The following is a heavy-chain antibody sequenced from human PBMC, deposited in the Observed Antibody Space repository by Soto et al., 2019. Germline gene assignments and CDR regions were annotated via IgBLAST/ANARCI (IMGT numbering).Heavy chain of an antibody. V-gene: IGHV3-23*01. D-gene: IGHD6-6*01. CDR3: SKVFSSSSPAAFEL. J-gene: IGHJ3*01. CDR2: ISGSGGST. Sequence: EVQLLESGGGLVQPGGSLRLSCAASGFTFSSYAMSWVRQAPGKGLEWVSGISGSGGSTYYGDSVKGRFTISRDNSKNTLYLQMQSVRAGDTGVYYCSKVFSSSSPAAFELRGQGTMVTLSS. CDR1: GFTFSSYA.